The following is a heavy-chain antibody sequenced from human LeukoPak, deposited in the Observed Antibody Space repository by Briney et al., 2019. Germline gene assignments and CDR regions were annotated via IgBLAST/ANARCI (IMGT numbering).Heavy chain of an antibody. V-gene: IGHV3-23*01. J-gene: IGHJ6*02. CDR3: AKRGDYYYYGMDV. Sequence: GGSLRLSCAASGFTFSGYAMDWVRQAPGKGLEWISSISHGAGTTYYAASVKGRFAISGDHSKNTVYLQMTSLRAEDTAVYYCAKRGDYYYYGMDVWGHGTTVTVSS. CDR2: ISHGAGTT. CDR1: GFTFSGYA.